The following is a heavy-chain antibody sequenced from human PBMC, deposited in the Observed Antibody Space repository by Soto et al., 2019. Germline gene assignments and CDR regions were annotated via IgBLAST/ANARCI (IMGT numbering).Heavy chain of an antibody. CDR1: GFSLSTSGVG. Sequence: QITLKESGPPLVKPTQTLTLTCTFSGFSLSTSGVGVGWIRQPPGKALEWLALIYWDDDKRYSPSLKSRLTSTEDTSKNQAVLTMPNMDPVDTATYYCAHSDGYYDSSGYPPDAFDIWGQGTVVTVSS. D-gene: IGHD3-22*01. V-gene: IGHV2-5*02. CDR3: AHSDGYYDSSGYPPDAFDI. J-gene: IGHJ3*02. CDR2: IYWDDDK.